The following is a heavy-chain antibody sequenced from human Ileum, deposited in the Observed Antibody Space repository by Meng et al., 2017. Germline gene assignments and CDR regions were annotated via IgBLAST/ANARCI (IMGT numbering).Heavy chain of an antibody. CDR1: GGTFTTNT. CDR2: IIPMFDTA. V-gene: IGHV1-69*06. D-gene: IGHD2-2*01. CDR3: ARQYCSSSSCYLIDD. Sequence: QEQLGPSGGAMKQPGSSVKVSCKASGGTFTTNTFNWVRLAPGQGLEWLGQIIPMFDTANYAQKFQGRVTLTADKSTRTAFMELSSLRSEDTAVYYCARQYCSSSSCYLIDDWGHGTLVTVSS. J-gene: IGHJ4*01.